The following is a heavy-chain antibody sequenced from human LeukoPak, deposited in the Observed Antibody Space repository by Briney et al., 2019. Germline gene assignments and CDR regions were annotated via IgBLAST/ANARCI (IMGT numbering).Heavy chain of an antibody. CDR1: NYSISNSLY. CDR3: ARGTYGYYMDV. CDR2: IYRRGST. V-gene: IGHV4-38-2*02. D-gene: IGHD4-17*01. Sequence: SEPLSLTCSGSNYSISNSLYWGWLRQPPGKGREWIGSIYRRGSTSYNPSLKSRVTISLDTSKTQFSLKLSSVTAADTAVYFCARGTYGYYMDVWGKGTTVTVSS. J-gene: IGHJ6*03.